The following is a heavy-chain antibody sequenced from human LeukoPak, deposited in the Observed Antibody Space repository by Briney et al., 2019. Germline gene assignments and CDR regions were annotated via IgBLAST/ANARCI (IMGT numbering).Heavy chain of an antibody. J-gene: IGHJ4*02. CDR2: IYYSSWST. CDR3: ASQVYCSAGSCYSNF. V-gene: IGHV4-39*01. CDR1: GGSISSRTYF. D-gene: IGHD2-15*01. Sequence: PSETLSLTCTVSGGSISSRTYFWGWIRQPPGKGLEWTGNIYYSSWSTYYNPSLKSRVTISVDTSKNQFSLKLSSVTAADTAVYYCASQVYCSAGSCYSNFWGQGTLVTVSS.